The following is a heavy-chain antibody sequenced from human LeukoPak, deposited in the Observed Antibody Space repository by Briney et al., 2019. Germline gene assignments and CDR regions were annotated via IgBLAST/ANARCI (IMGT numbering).Heavy chain of an antibody. CDR1: GFTFSSYW. J-gene: IGHJ4*02. D-gene: IGHD1-26*01. Sequence: GGSLRLSCAASGFTFSSYWMHWVRQAPGKGLVWVSRINTDGNSISYADSVRGRFTISRDNAKNTLHLQMNSLRAEDTAVYYCARDWVGATDYWGQGTLVTVSS. V-gene: IGHV3-74*01. CDR2: INTDGNSI. CDR3: ARDWVGATDY.